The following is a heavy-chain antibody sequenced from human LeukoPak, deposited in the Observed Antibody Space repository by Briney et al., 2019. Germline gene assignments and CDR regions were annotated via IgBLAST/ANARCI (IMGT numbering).Heavy chain of an antibody. CDR1: GGSISSSSYY. D-gene: IGHD6-19*01. V-gene: IGHV4-39*01. Sequence: SETLSLTCTVSGGSISSSSYYWGWIRQPPGKGLEWIGSIYYSGSTYYNPSLKSRVTISVDTSKNQFSLKLSSVTAADTAEYYCARHPSGYSSGWGGYWGQGTLVTVSS. CDR3: ARHPSGYSSGWGGY. J-gene: IGHJ4*02. CDR2: IYYSGST.